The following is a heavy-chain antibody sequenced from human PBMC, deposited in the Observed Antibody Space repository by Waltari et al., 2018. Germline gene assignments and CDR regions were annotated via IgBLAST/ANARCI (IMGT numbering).Heavy chain of an antibody. Sequence: QVQLVQSGAGVRRPGSSVKVPCKASDAPSTSFAISGVRQAPGQGLEWMGGIIPIFGTANYAQKFQGRVTITADESTSTAYMELSSLRSEDTAVYYCASSGSYPSRHDYWGQGTLVTVSS. V-gene: IGHV1-69*13. J-gene: IGHJ4*02. CDR2: IIPIFGTA. CDR1: DAPSTSFA. D-gene: IGHD1-26*01. CDR3: ASSGSYPSRHDY.